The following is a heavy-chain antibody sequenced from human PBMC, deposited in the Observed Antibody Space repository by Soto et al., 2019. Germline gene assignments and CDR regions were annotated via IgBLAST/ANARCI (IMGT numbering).Heavy chain of an antibody. CDR1: GGSISNYY. V-gene: IGHV4-59*01. J-gene: IGHJ4*02. CDR2: IYYSGST. Sequence: PSETLSLSCIVSGGSISNYYWSWIRQPPGKGLEWIGYIYYSGSTNYNPSLQSRVTISVDTSKNQFSLKLSSVTAADTAVYYCARAVLPATAPFDYWGQGTLVTVSS. CDR3: ARAVLPATAPFDY. D-gene: IGHD2-2*01.